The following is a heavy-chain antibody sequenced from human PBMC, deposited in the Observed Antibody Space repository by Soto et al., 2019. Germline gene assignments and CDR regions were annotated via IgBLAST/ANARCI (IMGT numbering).Heavy chain of an antibody. CDR1: GFSLSTHGVG. CDR2: IYWDDDK. CDR3: AHAMLYCTGGSCSTWFDS. Sequence: QITLKESGPTLVKPTQTLTLTCTFSGFSLSTHGVGVGWISQPAGKALEWLALIYWDDDKRYSASLNSRLTITKDTSKNQVVLTMTNLDTVDTATNYCAHAMLYCTGGSCSTWFDSWGPGTLVTVSS. V-gene: IGHV2-5*02. D-gene: IGHD2-15*01. J-gene: IGHJ5*01.